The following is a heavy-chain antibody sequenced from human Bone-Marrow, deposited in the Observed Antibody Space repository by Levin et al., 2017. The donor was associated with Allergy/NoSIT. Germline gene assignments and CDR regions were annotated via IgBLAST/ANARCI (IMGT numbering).Heavy chain of an antibody. CDR3: ARGQGYCSGGSCHAPHTRFDY. J-gene: IGHJ4*02. CDR2: INHSGST. Sequence: SETLSLTCAVYGGSFSGYYWSWIRQPPGKGLEWIGEINHSGSTNYNPSLKSRVTISVDTSKNQFSLKLSSVTAADTAVYYCARGQGYCSGGSCHAPHTRFDYWGQGTLVTVSS. D-gene: IGHD2-15*01. CDR1: GGSFSGYY. V-gene: IGHV4-34*01.